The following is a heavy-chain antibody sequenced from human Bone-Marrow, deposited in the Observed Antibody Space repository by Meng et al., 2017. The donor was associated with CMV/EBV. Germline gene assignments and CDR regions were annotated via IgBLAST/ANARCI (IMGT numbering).Heavy chain of an antibody. CDR3: ARASVGYSGYESDY. CDR1: RYTVTSYY. V-gene: IGHV1-46*01. J-gene: IGHJ4*02. CDR2: INPSGGST. Sequence: GQLVQDGAEVQTPGASGQVSCKASRYTVTSYYMHWVRQASGHGLEWMGIINPSGGSTSYAQKFQGRVTMTRDTSTSTVYMELSSLRSEDTAVYYCARASVGYSGYESDYWGQGTLVTVSS. D-gene: IGHD5-12*01.